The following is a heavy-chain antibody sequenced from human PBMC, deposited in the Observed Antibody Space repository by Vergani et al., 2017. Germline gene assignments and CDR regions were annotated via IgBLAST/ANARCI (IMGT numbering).Heavy chain of an antibody. CDR1: GGTFSSYT. J-gene: IGHJ6*02. CDR3: ARNVLYCSGGSCYSSAYGMDV. V-gene: IGHV1-69*02. D-gene: IGHD2-15*01. CDR2: IIPILGIA. Sequence: QVQLVQSGAEVKKPGSSVKVSCKASGGTFSSYTISWVRQAPGQGLEWMGRIIPILGIANYAQKFQGRVTITADKSTSTAYMELSSLGSEDTAVYYCARNVLYCSGGSCYSSAYGMDVWGQGTTVTVSS.